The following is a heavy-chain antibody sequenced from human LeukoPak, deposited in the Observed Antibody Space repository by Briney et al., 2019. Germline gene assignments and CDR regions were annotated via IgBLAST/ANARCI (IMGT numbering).Heavy chain of an antibody. CDR2: ISSSSSTK. D-gene: IGHD3-16*01. Sequence: GGSLRLSCAASGCTFGTYSMNWVRQAPGKGLEWVSYISSSSSTKYYADSVKGRFTISRDNAKNSLFLQMSSLRDEDTAVYYCARDLGYYSDYWGLGTLVTVSS. V-gene: IGHV3-48*02. J-gene: IGHJ4*01. CDR1: GCTFGTYS. CDR3: ARDLGYYSDY.